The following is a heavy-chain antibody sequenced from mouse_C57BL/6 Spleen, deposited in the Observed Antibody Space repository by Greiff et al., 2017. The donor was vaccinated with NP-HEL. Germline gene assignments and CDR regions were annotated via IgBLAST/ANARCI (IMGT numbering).Heavy chain of an antibody. CDR3: AKEERGIYYGNYVWFAY. Sequence: QVQLQQSGPGLVAPSQSLSITCTVSGFSLTSYGVSWVRQPPGKGLGWLGVIWGDGSTNYHSALISRLSISKDNSKSQVFLKLNSLQTDDTATYYCAKEERGIYYGNYVWFAYWGQGTLVTVSA. CDR1: GFSLTSYG. D-gene: IGHD2-1*01. V-gene: IGHV2-3*01. CDR2: IWGDGST. J-gene: IGHJ3*01.